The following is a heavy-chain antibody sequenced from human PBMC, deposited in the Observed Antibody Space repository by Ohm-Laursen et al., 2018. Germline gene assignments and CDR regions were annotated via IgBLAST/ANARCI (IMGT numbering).Heavy chain of an antibody. CDR1: GFTFSSYA. V-gene: IGHV3-23*01. D-gene: IGHD1-14*01. Sequence: SLRLSCAASGFTFSSYAMTWVRQAPGKGLEWVSSISDSGGSTFYADSVKGRFTISRDNSKNTLYLQMNSLRAEDTAVYYCAKNYREPHYWGQGTLVTVSS. CDR3: AKNYREPHY. J-gene: IGHJ4*02. CDR2: ISDSGGST.